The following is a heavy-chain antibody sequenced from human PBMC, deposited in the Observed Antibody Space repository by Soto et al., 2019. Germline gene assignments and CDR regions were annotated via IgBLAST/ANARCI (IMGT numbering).Heavy chain of an antibody. V-gene: IGHV1-69*06. D-gene: IGHD6-19*01. Sequence: SAKVSCKASGGTFSSYAISWVRQAPGQEIEWMGGIIPIFGPANCAQKSQGRVTITAAKSTSTAYMELSSLRSEDTAVYYCASVKYSSGWYASEHYFDYWGQGSLETVSS. CDR2: IIPIFGPA. J-gene: IGHJ4*02. CDR1: GGTFSSYA. CDR3: ASVKYSSGWYASEHYFDY.